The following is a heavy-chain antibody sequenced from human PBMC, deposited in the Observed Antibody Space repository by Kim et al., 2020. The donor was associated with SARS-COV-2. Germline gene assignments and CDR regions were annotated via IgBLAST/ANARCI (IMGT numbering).Heavy chain of an antibody. CDR3: ARDDYPAADASWDLRKDGFDV. D-gene: IGHD3-16*01. V-gene: IGHV3-30*04. Sequence: GGSLRLSCVASGFTFSRFAMHWVRQVPGKGLEWVAFISHDGSNAYYTDSVKGRLTISRDDSKNTLYLQMNSLKPEDTAVYYCARDDYPAADASWDLRKDGFDVWGQGTLVTVSS. J-gene: IGHJ3*01. CDR2: ISHDGSNA. CDR1: GFTFSRFA.